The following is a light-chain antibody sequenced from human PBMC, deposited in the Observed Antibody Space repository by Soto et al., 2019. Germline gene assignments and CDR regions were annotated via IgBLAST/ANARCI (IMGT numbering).Light chain of an antibody. V-gene: IGKV3-15*01. CDR2: AVS. CDR1: QTVYNNY. CDR3: QQYSSWPIT. Sequence: EIVLTQSPASLSVPPGERATLSCRASQTVYNNYLAWYQQKPGQAPRLLMSAVSTRATGIPARFSGRGSGTEFTLTISSLQSEDFASYYCQQYSSWPITFGQGTRLEIK. J-gene: IGKJ5*01.